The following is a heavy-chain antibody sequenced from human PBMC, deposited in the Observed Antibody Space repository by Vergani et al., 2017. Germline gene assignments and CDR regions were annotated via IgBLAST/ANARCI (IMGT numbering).Heavy chain of an antibody. Sequence: EVQLVESGGGLVQPGRSLRLSCAASGFTFDDYAMHWVRQAPGKGLEWVSGISWNSGSIGYADSVKGRFTISRDNAKNSLYLQMNSLRAEDTAVYYCAKEFARGSYHYFDYWGQGTLVTVSS. V-gene: IGHV3-9*01. CDR1: GFTFDDYA. D-gene: IGHD1-26*01. CDR3: AKEFARGSYHYFDY. CDR2: ISWNSGSI. J-gene: IGHJ4*02.